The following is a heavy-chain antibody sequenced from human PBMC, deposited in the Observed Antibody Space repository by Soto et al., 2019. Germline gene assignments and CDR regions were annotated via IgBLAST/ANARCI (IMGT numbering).Heavy chain of an antibody. D-gene: IGHD4-17*01. CDR3: ARSPPRHYGDYGLDV. Sequence: GGSLRLSCVASGFTFSSHGMHWVRQAPGKGLEWVALIWNDGSNKYYADSVKGRFTISRDNSENTVYLQMNSLRVEDTAVYYCARSPPRHYGDYGLDVWGQGTTVTVSS. CDR1: GFTFSSHG. CDR2: IWNDGSNK. J-gene: IGHJ6*02. V-gene: IGHV3-33*01.